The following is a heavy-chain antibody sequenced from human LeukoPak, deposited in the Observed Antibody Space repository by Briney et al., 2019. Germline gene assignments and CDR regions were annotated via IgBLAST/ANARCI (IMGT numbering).Heavy chain of an antibody. CDR2: ISGSGGST. Sequence: GGSLRLSCAASGFTFSSYAMSWVRQAPGKGLEWVSAISGSGGSTYYADSVKGRFTISRDNSKNTLYLQMNSLRAEDTAVYYXXXXXXXXXVAGFNAFDIWGQGTMVTVSS. CDR1: GFTFSSYA. CDR3: XXXXXXXXVAGFNAFDI. J-gene: IGHJ3*02. V-gene: IGHV3-23*01. D-gene: IGHD6-19*01.